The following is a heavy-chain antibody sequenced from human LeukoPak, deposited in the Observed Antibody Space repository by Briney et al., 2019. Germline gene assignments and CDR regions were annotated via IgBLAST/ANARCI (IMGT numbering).Heavy chain of an antibody. CDR2: INPNSGGT. J-gene: IGHJ4*02. V-gene: IGHV1-2*06. D-gene: IGHD5-18*01. CDR3: AKGVHSHGNFDY. Sequence: ASVKVSCKASGYTFTGYYMHWVRQAPGQGLEWMGRINPNSGGTNYAQKFQGRVTMTRDTSISTAYMELSRLTSDDTAVYYCAKGVHSHGNFDYWGQGTLVTVSS. CDR1: GYTFTGYY.